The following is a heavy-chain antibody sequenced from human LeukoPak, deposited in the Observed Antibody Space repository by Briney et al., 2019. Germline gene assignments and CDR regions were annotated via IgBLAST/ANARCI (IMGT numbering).Heavy chain of an antibody. V-gene: IGHV3-21*01. Sequence: GGSLRLSCAVSGFTFSSYSMSWVRQAPGKGLAWVSVISSSSSRIYYADSVKGRFTISRDNAKNSLYLQMNSLRVEDTAVYYCARDVEVAAFDSWGQGTLVTVSS. CDR1: GFTFSSYS. J-gene: IGHJ4*02. CDR3: ARDVEVAAFDS. D-gene: IGHD6-19*01. CDR2: ISSSSSRI.